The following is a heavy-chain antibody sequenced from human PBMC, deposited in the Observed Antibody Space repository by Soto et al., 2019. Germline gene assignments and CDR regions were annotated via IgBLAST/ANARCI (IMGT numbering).Heavy chain of an antibody. CDR1: GFTFITYD. CDR3: ARRKERSGPYYLDL. J-gene: IGHJ4*02. V-gene: IGHV1-8*01. CDR2: MNPNNGNA. Sequence: ASVKVSRKASGFTFITYDFRWVRQAAGQGLEWMGWMNPNNGNAGFAQKFRGRINMTRNTSISTAYLELSSLRSDDSAVYFCARRKERSGPYYLDLWGQGTQVTVSS. D-gene: IGHD6-25*01.